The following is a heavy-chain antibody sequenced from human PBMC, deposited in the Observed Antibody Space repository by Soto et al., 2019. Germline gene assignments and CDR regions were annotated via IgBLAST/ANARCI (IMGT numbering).Heavy chain of an antibody. D-gene: IGHD2-15*01. CDR2: IGTAGDT. CDR3: ARGQEVGAHFFDS. Sequence: EVQLVESGGNLVQPGGSLRLSCEASGFTFSGFDMHWVRQPTGKGLEWVSTIGTAGDTYYAVSVKGRFTISRDNAKNSLSLQRNSLRAGDTAVYFCARGQEVGAHFFDSWGQGTQVTVSS. V-gene: IGHV3-13*01. J-gene: IGHJ4*02. CDR1: GFTFSGFD.